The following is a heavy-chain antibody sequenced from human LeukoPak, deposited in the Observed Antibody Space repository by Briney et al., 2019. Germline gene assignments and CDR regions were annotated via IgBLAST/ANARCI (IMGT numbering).Heavy chain of an antibody. CDR1: GGTFNTYA. CDR2: IIPIFGTA. Sequence: SVKVSCKTSGGTFNTYALTWVRQAPGQGLEWMGRIIPIFGTANYAQKFQGRVTITTDESTSTAYMELSSLRSEDTAVYYCAKITLNCSSTSCLLGVDGFDPWGQGTLVTVSS. CDR3: AKITLNCSSTSCLLGVDGFDP. V-gene: IGHV1-69*05. J-gene: IGHJ5*02. D-gene: IGHD2-2*01.